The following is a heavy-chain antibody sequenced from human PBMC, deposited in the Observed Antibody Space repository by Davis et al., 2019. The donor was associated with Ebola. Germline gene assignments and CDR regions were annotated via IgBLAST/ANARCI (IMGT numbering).Heavy chain of an antibody. Sequence: PGGSLRLSCAASGFTFSSYGMHWLRQAPGKGLEWVALISNDGYYKTYAESVKGRFSISRDNAKNSLFLQMKNLRDEDTAVYYCAREWGFDLWGRGTLVTVSS. CDR1: GFTFSSYG. D-gene: IGHD1-26*01. CDR3: AREWGFDL. V-gene: IGHV3-30*03. J-gene: IGHJ2*01. CDR2: ISNDGYYK.